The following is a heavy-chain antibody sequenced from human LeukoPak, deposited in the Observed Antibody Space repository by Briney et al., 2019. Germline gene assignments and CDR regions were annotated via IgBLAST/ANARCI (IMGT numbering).Heavy chain of an antibody. Sequence: SETLSLTCTVSGGSISSYYWSWIRQPPGKGLEGIGYIYYSGSTNYNPSLKSRVTISVDTSKNQFSLTLSSVTAADTAVYYCARLSAATLDYWGQGTLVTVSS. J-gene: IGHJ4*02. D-gene: IGHD2-15*01. CDR3: ARLSAATLDY. CDR2: IYYSGST. V-gene: IGHV4-59*01. CDR1: GGSISSYY.